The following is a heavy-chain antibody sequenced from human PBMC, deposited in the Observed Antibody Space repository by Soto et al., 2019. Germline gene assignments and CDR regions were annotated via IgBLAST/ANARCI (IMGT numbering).Heavy chain of an antibody. V-gene: IGHV4-34*01. CDR1: GGSFSGYY. CDR2: INHSGST. D-gene: IGHD1-26*01. Sequence: SETLSLTCAVYGGSFSGYYWSWIRQPPGKGLGWIGEINHSGSTNYNPSLKSRVTISVDTSKNQFSLNLSSVTAADTAVYYCACRGGSYYGFAYWGHGTLVTVSS. J-gene: IGHJ4*01. CDR3: ACRGGSYYGFAY.